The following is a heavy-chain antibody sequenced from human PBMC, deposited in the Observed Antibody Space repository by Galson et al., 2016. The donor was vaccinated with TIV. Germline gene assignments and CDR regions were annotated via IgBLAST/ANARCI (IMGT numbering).Heavy chain of an antibody. CDR3: AKDRNTAFDTHYSYYGLDV. CDR1: GGTFSSYV. CDR2: IIPMFGTA. Sequence: SVKVSCKASGGTFSSYVIKWVRQAPGQGLEWMGEIIPMFGTANYAQQFQGRVTITADESTSTAYMELSSLRSEDPAVYYCAKDRNTAFDTHYSYYGLDVWGQGTTVIVSS. J-gene: IGHJ6*02. D-gene: IGHD5-18*01. V-gene: IGHV1-69*13.